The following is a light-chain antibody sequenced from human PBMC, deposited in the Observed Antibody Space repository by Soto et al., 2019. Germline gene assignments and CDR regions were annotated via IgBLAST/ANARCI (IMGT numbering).Light chain of an antibody. CDR2: DAS. J-gene: IGKJ1*01. Sequence: DIQMTQSPSTLSASVGDRVTITCRASQSISSWLAWYQQKPGKAPKLLIYDASSLESGVPSRCSGSGSGSEFTLTISSLQPDDFATYYCQQYNSYSQTFGQGTKVEIK. CDR3: QQYNSYSQT. CDR1: QSISSW. V-gene: IGKV1-5*01.